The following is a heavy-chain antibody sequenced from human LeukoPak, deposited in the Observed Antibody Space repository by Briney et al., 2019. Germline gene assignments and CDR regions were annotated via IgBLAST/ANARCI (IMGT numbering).Heavy chain of an antibody. Sequence: SETLSLTCTVSGGSISSSSYYWGWIRQPPGKGLEWIGSIYYSGSTYYNPSLKSRVTISVDTSKNQFSLKLSSVTAADTAVYYCARGDGEFPFDYWGQGTLVTVSS. CDR3: ARGDGEFPFDY. CDR2: IYYSGST. V-gene: IGHV4-39*07. D-gene: IGHD3-10*01. CDR1: GGSISSSSYY. J-gene: IGHJ4*02.